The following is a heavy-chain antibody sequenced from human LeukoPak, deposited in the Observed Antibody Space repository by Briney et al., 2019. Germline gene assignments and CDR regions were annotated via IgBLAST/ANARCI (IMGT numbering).Heavy chain of an antibody. CDR1: GFTFSSYS. CDR3: ASLSYDILTGYCMGDY. V-gene: IGHV3-21*01. J-gene: IGHJ4*02. CDR2: ISSSSSYI. Sequence: GGSLRLPCAASGFTFSSYSMNWVRQAPGKGLEWVSSISSSSSYIYYADSVKGRFTISRDNAKNSLYLQMNSLRAEDTAVYYCASLSYDILTGYCMGDYWGQGTLVTVSS. D-gene: IGHD3-9*01.